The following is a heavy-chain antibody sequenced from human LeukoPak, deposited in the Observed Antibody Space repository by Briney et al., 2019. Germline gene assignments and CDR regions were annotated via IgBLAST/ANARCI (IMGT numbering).Heavy chain of an antibody. V-gene: IGHV4-38-2*02. Sequence: SETLSLTCTVSGYSISSGYYWGWIRQPPGKGLEWIGRIYHSGSTYYNPSLKSRVTISVDTSKNQFSLKLSSVTAADTAVYYCARGIAAAGIPWFDHWGQGTLVTVSS. CDR2: IYHSGST. J-gene: IGHJ5*02. CDR3: ARGIAAAGIPWFDH. D-gene: IGHD6-13*01. CDR1: GYSISSGYY.